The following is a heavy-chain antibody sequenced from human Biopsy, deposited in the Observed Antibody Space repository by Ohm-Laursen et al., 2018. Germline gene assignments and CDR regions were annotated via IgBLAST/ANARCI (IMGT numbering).Heavy chain of an antibody. D-gene: IGHD6-6*01. V-gene: IGHV3-21*01. CDR3: AIHEYSSSGVFDY. J-gene: IGHJ4*02. CDR2: ISSSSDNI. Sequence: SLRLSCAASGFTLSSYSMNWVRQTPGKGLEWVSTISSSSDNIYYVDSVKGRFTISRDNAKNSLYLQMNSLRAEDTAVYYCAIHEYSSSGVFDYWGQGTLVTVSS. CDR1: GFTLSSYS.